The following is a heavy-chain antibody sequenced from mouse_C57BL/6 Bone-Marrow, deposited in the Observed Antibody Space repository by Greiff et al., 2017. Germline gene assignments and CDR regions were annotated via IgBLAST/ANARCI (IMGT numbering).Heavy chain of an antibody. J-gene: IGHJ2*01. CDR3: ARKVGATARYYFDY. Sequence: VQLQQPGAELMKPGASVKLSCKATGYTFTGYWIEWVKQRPGHGLEWIGEILPGNGSTNYNEKFKGKATLTADTSSNTAYMQLSSLTTEDSAIYDCARKVGATARYYFDYWGTGTTLTVSS. CDR1: GYTFTGYW. D-gene: IGHD1-1*01. CDR2: ILPGNGST. V-gene: IGHV1-9*01.